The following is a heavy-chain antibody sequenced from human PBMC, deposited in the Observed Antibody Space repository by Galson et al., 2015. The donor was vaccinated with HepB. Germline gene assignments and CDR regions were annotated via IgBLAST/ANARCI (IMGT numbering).Heavy chain of an antibody. CDR2: IIPTFGIA. D-gene: IGHD6-13*01. J-gene: IGHJ5*02. CDR1: GGTFSSYG. Sequence: SVKVSCKASGGTFSSYGISWVRQAPGQGLEWMGGIIPTFGIANYAQKFQGRVTITADESTSTAYMELSSLRSEDTAVYDCVRDNMGRIAAAVPNWFDPWGQGTLVTVSS. CDR3: VRDNMGRIAAAVPNWFDP. V-gene: IGHV1-69*13.